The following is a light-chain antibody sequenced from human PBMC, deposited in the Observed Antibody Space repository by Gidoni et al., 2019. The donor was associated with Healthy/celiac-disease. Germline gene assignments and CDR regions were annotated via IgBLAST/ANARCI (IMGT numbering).Light chain of an antibody. CDR3: QQRSNWPPR. CDR1: QSVSSY. Sequence: EIVLTQSPATLSLSPGERATPSCRASQSVSSYLAWYQQKPGQAPRLLIYDASNRATGIPARFSGSGSGTDFTLTISSLEPEDFAVYYCQQRSNWPPRFXGXTKVEIK. CDR2: DAS. V-gene: IGKV3-11*01. J-gene: IGKJ4*01.